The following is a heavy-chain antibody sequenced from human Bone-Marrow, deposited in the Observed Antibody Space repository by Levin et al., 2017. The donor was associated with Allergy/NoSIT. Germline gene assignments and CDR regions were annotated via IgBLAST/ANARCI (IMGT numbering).Heavy chain of an antibody. D-gene: IGHD3-10*01. Sequence: SVKVSCKASGFTFTSSAMQWVRQARGQRLEWIGWIVVGSGNTNYAQKFQERVTITRDMSTSTAYMELSSLRSEDTAVYYCAAQGSNFGELSFDYWGQGTLVTVSS. CDR2: IVVGSGNT. CDR3: AAQGSNFGELSFDY. CDR1: GFTFTSSA. J-gene: IGHJ4*02. V-gene: IGHV1-58*02.